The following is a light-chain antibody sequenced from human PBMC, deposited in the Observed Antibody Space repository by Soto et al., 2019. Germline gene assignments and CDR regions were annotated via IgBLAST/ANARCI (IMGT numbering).Light chain of an antibody. CDR1: SSNIGTNT. V-gene: IGLV1-44*01. CDR3: ATWDDSLNGWV. Sequence: QSVLTQPPSASGTPGQRVTISCSGSSSNIGTNTVNWYEQLPGTAPKLLIYANNHRPSGVPDRCSGAKSGTSASLAISGLQSDEEADYYCATWDDSLNGWVFGGGTKLTVL. J-gene: IGLJ3*02. CDR2: ANN.